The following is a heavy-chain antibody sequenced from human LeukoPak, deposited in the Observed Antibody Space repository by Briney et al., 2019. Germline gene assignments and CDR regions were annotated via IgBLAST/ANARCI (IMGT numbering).Heavy chain of an antibody. CDR3: ARGSKNARDSSAVD. CDR2: INPNSGGT. Sequence: GASVKVSCKASGYTFTGYYMHWVRQAPGQGLEWMGRINPNSGGTNYAQKFQGRVTMTRDTSISTAYMELSRLRSDDTAVYYCARGSKNARDSSAVDWGQGTLVTVSS. V-gene: IGHV1-2*06. J-gene: IGHJ4*02. CDR1: GYTFTGYY. D-gene: IGHD5-24*01.